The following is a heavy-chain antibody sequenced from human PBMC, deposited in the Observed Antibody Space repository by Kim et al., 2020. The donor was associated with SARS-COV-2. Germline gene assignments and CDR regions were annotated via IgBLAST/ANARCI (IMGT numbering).Heavy chain of an antibody. CDR3: ARDMGLVGIVDDWFDP. Sequence: SETLSLTCTVSGYSISSGYYWGWIRQPPGKGLEWIGNIYHSGNTYYNPSLKSRVTISVDTSKNQFSLKLRSVTAADTAVYYCARDMGLVGIVDDWFDPWGQGTLVTVSS. CDR2: IYHSGNT. D-gene: IGHD5-12*01. CDR1: GYSISSGYY. V-gene: IGHV4-38-2*02. J-gene: IGHJ5*02.